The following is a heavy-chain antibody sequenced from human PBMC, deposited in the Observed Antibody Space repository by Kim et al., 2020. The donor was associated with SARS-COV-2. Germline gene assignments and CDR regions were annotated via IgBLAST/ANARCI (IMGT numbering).Heavy chain of an antibody. CDR3: AKEQSSSVAGPDAFDI. V-gene: IGHV3-23*01. Sequence: SVKCRFTISRDNAKNTLYLQMNSLRAEDTAVYYCAKEQSSSVAGPDAFDIWGQGTMVTVSS. J-gene: IGHJ3*02. D-gene: IGHD6-19*01.